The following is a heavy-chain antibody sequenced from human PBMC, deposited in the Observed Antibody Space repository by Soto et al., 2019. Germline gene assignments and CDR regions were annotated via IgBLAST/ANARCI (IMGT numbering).Heavy chain of an antibody. CDR2: ISAYNGNT. CDR1: GYTFTSYG. Sequence: QVQLVQSGSEVKKPGASVKVSCKASGYTFTSYGISWVRQAPGQGLEWMGWISAYNGNTNYAQKLQGRVTMTTDTSTSRAYMEVVSLRSDDTAGYYGARVFVLITGTTHPPIYWGQGTLVTGSS. D-gene: IGHD1-7*01. J-gene: IGHJ4*02. CDR3: ARVFVLITGTTHPPIY. V-gene: IGHV1-18*01.